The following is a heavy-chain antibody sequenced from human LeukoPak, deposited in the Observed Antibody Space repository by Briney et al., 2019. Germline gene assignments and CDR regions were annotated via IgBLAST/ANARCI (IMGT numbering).Heavy chain of an antibody. CDR3: ARDSTYGSGNFDY. CDR2: IWFDGGNK. CDR1: GFTFTSYG. J-gene: IGHJ4*02. Sequence: GGSLRLSCAASGFTFTSYGMHWVRQAPGKGLEWVAVIWFDGGNKYYADSVKGRFTISRDNSKNTLYLQMNSLRAEDTAAYYCARDSTYGSGNFDYWGQGTLVTVSA. D-gene: IGHD3-10*01. V-gene: IGHV3-33*01.